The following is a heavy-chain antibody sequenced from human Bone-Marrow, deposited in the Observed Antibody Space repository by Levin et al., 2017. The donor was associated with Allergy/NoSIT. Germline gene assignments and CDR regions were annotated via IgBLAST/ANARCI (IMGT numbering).Heavy chain of an antibody. CDR3: ARDYPDY. Sequence: GESLKISCAASGFTFTRYGMTWVRQAPGKGLEWVANIKHDGSETHYVESVKGRFTISRDNAKKLVYLQLTSLRPEDTALYYCARDYPDYWGQGTLVTVSS. CDR1: GFTFTRYG. V-gene: IGHV3-7*01. CDR2: IKHDGSET. J-gene: IGHJ4*02.